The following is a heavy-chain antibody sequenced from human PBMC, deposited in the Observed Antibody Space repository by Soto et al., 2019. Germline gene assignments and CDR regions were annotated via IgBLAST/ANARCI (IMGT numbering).Heavy chain of an antibody. CDR3: ARGLRGASIDY. CDR1: GGSFSGYY. V-gene: IGHV4-34*01. CDR2: INHSGST. D-gene: IGHD1-26*01. J-gene: IGHJ4*02. Sequence: QVQLQQWGAGLLKPSETLSLTCAVYGGSFSGYYWSWIRQPPGKGLEWIGEINHSGSTNYNPSLKSRVTISVDTSKNQFSLKLSSVTAADTAVYHCARGLRGASIDYWGQGTLVTVSS.